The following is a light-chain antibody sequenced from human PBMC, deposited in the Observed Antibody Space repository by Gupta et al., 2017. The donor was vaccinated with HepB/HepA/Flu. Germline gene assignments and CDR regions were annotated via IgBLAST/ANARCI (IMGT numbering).Light chain of an antibody. CDR2: WAS. Sequence: DIVMTQSLDSLALSLCERASHNCKSSQSILYSSNNKNYLAWYQQNPGPPPKVLIYWASTRESGVPDRCSGSGSGTDFTLTISSLQADDVAVYYCQRYYSTPWTFGQGTKVEIK. V-gene: IGKV4-1*01. CDR3: QRYYSTPWT. J-gene: IGKJ1*01. CDR1: QSILYSSNNKNY.